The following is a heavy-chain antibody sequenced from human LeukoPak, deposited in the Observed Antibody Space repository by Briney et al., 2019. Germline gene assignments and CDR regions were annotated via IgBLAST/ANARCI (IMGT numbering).Heavy chain of an antibody. CDR2: IFPGDSDT. CDR1: GYSFANYW. V-gene: IGHV5-51*01. CDR3: ARHNYNTIPNWFDP. Sequence: GEPLQIPCKASGYSFANYWIGWVRQNPGKGREWMGSIFPGDSDTRYSPSFEGQVIISADKSISTAYLQWSSLQASSTATSFCARHNYNTIPNWFDPWGQGNLVTVSS. D-gene: IGHD2-2*02. J-gene: IGHJ5*02.